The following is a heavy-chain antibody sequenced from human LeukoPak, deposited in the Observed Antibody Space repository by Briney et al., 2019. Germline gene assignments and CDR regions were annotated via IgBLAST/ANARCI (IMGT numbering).Heavy chain of an antibody. Sequence: ASVKVSCKTSGYTFTGYYIQWVRQAPGQGLEWMGYINPDSGGTNYAQECQGRVTMTRDTSISTAYMELNRLRSDDTAVYYCARGEMITFGGVIVISTFDIWGQGTMVTVS. D-gene: IGHD3-16*02. CDR2: INPDSGGT. J-gene: IGHJ3*02. CDR1: GYTFTGYY. V-gene: IGHV1-2*02. CDR3: ARGEMITFGGVIVISTFDI.